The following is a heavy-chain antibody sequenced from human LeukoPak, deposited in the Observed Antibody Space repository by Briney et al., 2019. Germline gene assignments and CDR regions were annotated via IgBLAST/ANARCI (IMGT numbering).Heavy chain of an antibody. J-gene: IGHJ4*02. CDR2: IYSGGST. V-gene: IGHV3-66*01. CDR1: GFTVSSNY. Sequence: GGSLSLSCGASGFTVSSNYMSWVREAPGKGLEWVSVIYSGGSTYYADSVKGRFTISRDNSKNMLYLQMNSLRAEDTAVYYCASFGPFDYWGQGTLVTVSS. CDR3: ASFGPFDY. D-gene: IGHD3-16*01.